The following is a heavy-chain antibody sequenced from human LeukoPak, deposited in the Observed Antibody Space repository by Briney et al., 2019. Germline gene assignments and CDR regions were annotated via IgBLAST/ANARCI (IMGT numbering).Heavy chain of an antibody. Sequence: PGESLRLSCAASGFAFNTYSMNWVRQAPGKGLEWVSFIFSSSTYIYYTDSMKGRFTISRDNARNSLYLQMDNLRAEDTGVYYCARDFYDGFALDYWGQGTLVTVSS. V-gene: IGHV3-21*03. CDR2: IFSSSTYI. J-gene: IGHJ4*02. CDR1: GFAFNTYS. CDR3: ARDFYDGFALDY. D-gene: IGHD2/OR15-2a*01.